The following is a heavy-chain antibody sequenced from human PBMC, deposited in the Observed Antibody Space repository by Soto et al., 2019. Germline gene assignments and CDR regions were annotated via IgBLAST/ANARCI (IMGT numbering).Heavy chain of an antibody. J-gene: IGHJ4*02. V-gene: IGHV4-59*01. Sequence: SETLSLTCTVSGGSISSYYWSWIRQPPGKGLEWIGYIYYSGSTNYNPSLKSRVTISVDTSKNQFSLKLSSVTAADTAVYYCARVFWVYYDSSGFNRPKEDYYFDYWGQGTLVTVSS. CDR1: GGSISSYY. CDR3: ARVFWVYYDSSGFNRPKEDYYFDY. D-gene: IGHD3-22*01. CDR2: IYYSGST.